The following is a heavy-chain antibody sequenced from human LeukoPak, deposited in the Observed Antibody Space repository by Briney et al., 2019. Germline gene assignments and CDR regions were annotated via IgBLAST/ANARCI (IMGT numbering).Heavy chain of an antibody. D-gene: IGHD1-26*01. CDR3: VRESIEGATIDY. V-gene: IGHV3-23*01. CDR2: ISGSGGST. J-gene: IGHJ4*02. Sequence: PGGSLRLSCAASGFTFSSYAMSWVRQAPGKGLEWVSAISGSGGSTYYADSVKGRFTISRDNAKNTLYLQMNSLRAEDTAVYYCVRESIEGATIDYWGQGTLVTVSS. CDR1: GFTFSSYA.